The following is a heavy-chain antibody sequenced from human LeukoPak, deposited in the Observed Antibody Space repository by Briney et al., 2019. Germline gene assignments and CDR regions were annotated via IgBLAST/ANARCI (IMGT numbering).Heavy chain of an antibody. J-gene: IGHJ4*02. CDR1: GFAFSNYN. V-gene: IGHV3-30*02. D-gene: IGHD7-27*01. Sequence: GESLRLSCAASGFAFSNYNMHWVRQAPGKGLEWVAFIHFDGSDKYFPDSVKGRFTISRDNSKNTLYLQMNSLRDEDTAVYYCARDNWGFEYWGQGTLVTVSS. CDR3: ARDNWGFEY. CDR2: IHFDGSDK.